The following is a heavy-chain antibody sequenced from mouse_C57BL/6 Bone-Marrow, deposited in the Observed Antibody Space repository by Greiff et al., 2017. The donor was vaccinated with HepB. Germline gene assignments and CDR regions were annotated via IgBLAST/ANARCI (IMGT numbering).Heavy chain of an antibody. Sequence: VQLQQSGAELVRPGASVKLSCTASGFNIKDYYMHWVKQRPEQGLEWIGRIDPEDGDTEYAPKFQGKATMTADTASNPAYLQRSSLTSEDTAVYYCTYYDYDGAWGQGTLVTVSA. J-gene: IGHJ3*01. D-gene: IGHD2-4*01. CDR3: TYYDYDGA. CDR1: GFNIKDYY. V-gene: IGHV14-1*01. CDR2: IDPEDGDT.